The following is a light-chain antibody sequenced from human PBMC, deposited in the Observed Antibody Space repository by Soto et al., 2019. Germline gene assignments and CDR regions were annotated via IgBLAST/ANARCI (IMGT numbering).Light chain of an antibody. CDR2: SNN. Sequence: QSVLTQPPSASGTPGQRVTISCSGTSSNIGSNTVTWYQQLPGTAPKLLMYSNNQRPSGVVDRFSGSKSGTSASLAISGLQSEDEADYYCAAWDDSLNGYVFGTGPKLTVL. CDR1: SSNIGSNT. V-gene: IGLV1-44*01. CDR3: AAWDDSLNGYV. J-gene: IGLJ1*01.